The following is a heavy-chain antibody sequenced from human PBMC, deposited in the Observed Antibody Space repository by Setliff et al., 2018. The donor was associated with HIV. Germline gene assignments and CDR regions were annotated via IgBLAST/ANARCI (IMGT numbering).Heavy chain of an antibody. V-gene: IGHV3-30*02. J-gene: IGHJ3*02. D-gene: IGHD3-22*01. CDR3: AKDGYYYDSSGYEHDAFDI. CDR2: IRYDGDNK. Sequence: PGGSLRLSCAVSGFTVSSNHMNWVRQAPGKGLEWVAFIRYDGDNKYFADSVKGRFTISRDNSKNMLYLQMNSLRTEDTAVYYCAKDGYYYDSSGYEHDAFDIWGQGTMVTVSS. CDR1: GFTVSSNH.